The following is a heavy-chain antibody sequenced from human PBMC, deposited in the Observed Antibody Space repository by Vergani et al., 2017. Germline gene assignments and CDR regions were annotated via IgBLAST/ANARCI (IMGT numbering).Heavy chain of an antibody. CDR1: GGPISSYY. CDR2: IYYSGST. CDR3: AREGGGMVRREPAWFDP. D-gene: IGHD3-10*01. J-gene: IGHJ5*02. Sequence: QVQLQESGPGLVKPSETLSLTCTVPGGPISSYYWSWIRQPPGKGLEWIGYIYYSGSTNYNPSLKSRVTISVDTSKNQFSLKLSSVTAADTAVYYCAREGGGMVRREPAWFDPWGQGTLVTVSS. V-gene: IGHV4-59*01.